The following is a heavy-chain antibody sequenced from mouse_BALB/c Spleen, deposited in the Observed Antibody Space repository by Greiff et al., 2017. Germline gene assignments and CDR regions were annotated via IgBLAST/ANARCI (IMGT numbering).Heavy chain of an antibody. CDR3: ARDYGSSYGYAMDY. D-gene: IGHD1-1*01. J-gene: IGHJ4*01. CDR1: GFNIKDTY. Sequence: VQLKESGAELVKPGASVKLSCTASGFNIKDTYMHWVKQRPEQGLEWIGRIDPANGNTKYDPKFQGKATITADTSSNTAYLQLSSLTSEDTAVYYCARDYGSSYGYAMDYWGQGTSVTVSS. V-gene: IGHV14-3*02. CDR2: IDPANGNT.